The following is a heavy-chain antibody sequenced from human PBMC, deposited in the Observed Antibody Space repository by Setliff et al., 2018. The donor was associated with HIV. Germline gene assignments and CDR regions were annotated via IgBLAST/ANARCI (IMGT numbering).Heavy chain of an antibody. D-gene: IGHD3-9*01. CDR2: IHYSGIT. CDR3: ARYKCINFACVGFDI. CDR1: RDSINGHW. J-gene: IGHJ3*02. V-gene: IGHV4-59*11. Sequence: SQTLSLTCTVSRDSINGHWWSWIRQPPGKGLEWTGSIHYSGITHYNPSLKSRLTMSVDTSKNQVSLKLTSVTAADTAVYYCARYKCINFACVGFDIWGQGTVVTVSS.